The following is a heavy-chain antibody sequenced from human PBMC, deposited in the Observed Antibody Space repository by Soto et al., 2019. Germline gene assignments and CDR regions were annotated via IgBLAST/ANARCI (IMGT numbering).Heavy chain of an antibody. J-gene: IGHJ6*04. D-gene: IGHD3-10*01. CDR3: AKGGIWLGKIALDV. CDR2: ISYRGGST. CDR1: GFSFDRYA. V-gene: IGHV3-23*01. Sequence: EVQLLESGGGLVQPGGALRLSCAASGFSFDRYAMTWLRQAPGKGPEWVSSISYRGGSTSYSGSARGRFTTSRANSQDTVYLQLNRRRAEDTARYYCAKGGIWLGKIALDVWGIGTTVTVSS.